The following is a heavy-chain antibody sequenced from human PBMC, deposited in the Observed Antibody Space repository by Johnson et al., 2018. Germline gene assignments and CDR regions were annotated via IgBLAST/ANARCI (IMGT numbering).Heavy chain of an antibody. CDR1: VFTFDGFA. V-gene: IGHV3-9*01. J-gene: IGHJ6*02. CDR3: GKDIREGGMDV. Sequence: VQLVESGGGLVQPGGSXRLSCAASVFTFDGFAMHWVRQAPGKGLEWVSGMDWNSGRVGYADSVKGRFNISRDDAKNSLYLQMNRLRPEDTALYYCGKDIREGGMDVWGQGTTVIVSS. CDR2: MDWNSGRV. D-gene: IGHD3-3*01.